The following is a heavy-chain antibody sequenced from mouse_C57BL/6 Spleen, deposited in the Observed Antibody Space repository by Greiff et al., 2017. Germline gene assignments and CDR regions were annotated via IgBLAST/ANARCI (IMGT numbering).Heavy chain of an antibody. V-gene: IGHV1-80*01. Sequence: LKESGASVKISCKASGYAFSSYWMNWVKQRPGKGLEWIGQIYPGDGDTNYNGKFKGKATLTADKSSSTAYMQLSSLTSEDSAVYFCARRGYDGYSYYFDYWGQGTTLTVSS. J-gene: IGHJ2*01. CDR3: ARRGYDGYSYYFDY. D-gene: IGHD2-3*01. CDR1: GYAFSSYW. CDR2: IYPGDGDT.